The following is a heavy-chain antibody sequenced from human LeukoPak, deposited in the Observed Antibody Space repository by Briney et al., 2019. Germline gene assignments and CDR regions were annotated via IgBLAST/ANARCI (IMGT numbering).Heavy chain of an antibody. J-gene: IGHJ4*02. CDR3: AKDHGDYGLDY. CDR1: GFTFSRHG. CDR2: IQYDESSK. D-gene: IGHD4-17*01. Sequence: PGGSLRLSCAASGFTFSRHGMHWVRQAPGKGLEWVAFIQYDESSKYYADSVKGRFTISRDNSKNTLYLQMNSLRAEDTAVYYCAKDHGDYGLDYWGQGTLVTVSS. V-gene: IGHV3-30*02.